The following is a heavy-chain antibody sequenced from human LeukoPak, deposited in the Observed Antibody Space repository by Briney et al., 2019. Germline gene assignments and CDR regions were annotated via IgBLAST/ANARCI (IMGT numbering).Heavy chain of an antibody. D-gene: IGHD3-9*01. V-gene: IGHV3-23*01. Sequence: GGSLSLSCATSGFTFSSYAMSWVRQAPGKGLEWVSGIGASGGSTYYADSVKGRFTISRDNSKNTLYLQMNSLRTEDTAVYYCAKAEGYDILTGLDYWGQGTLVTVSS. CDR3: AKAEGYDILTGLDY. CDR2: IGASGGST. CDR1: GFTFSSYA. J-gene: IGHJ4*02.